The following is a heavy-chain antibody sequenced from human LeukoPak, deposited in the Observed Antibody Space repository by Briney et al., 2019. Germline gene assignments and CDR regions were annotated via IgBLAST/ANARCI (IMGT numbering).Heavy chain of an antibody. CDR3: KKDGPNWGSDFDY. D-gene: IGHD7-27*01. V-gene: IGHV3-33*06. CDR2: IWYDGSSK. J-gene: IGHJ4*02. CDR1: GFTFSTYG. Sequence: GGSLRLSCAASGFTFSTYGMHWVRQAPGKGLEWVAVIWYDGSSKYYADSVKGRFTISRDNSKNTLYLQMNSLRAEDTAVYYCKKDGPNWGSDFDYWGQGTLVTVSS.